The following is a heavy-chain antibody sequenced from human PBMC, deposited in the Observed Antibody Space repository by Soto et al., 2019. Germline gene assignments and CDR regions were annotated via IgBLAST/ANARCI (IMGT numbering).Heavy chain of an antibody. Sequence: GGSLRLSCAASGFTFSSYGMHWVRQAPGKGLEWVAVIWYDGSNKYYADSVKGRFTISRDNSKNTLYLQMNSLRAEDTAVYYCARGKLRFLEWPTGFDPWGQGTLVTVSS. J-gene: IGHJ5*02. V-gene: IGHV3-33*01. D-gene: IGHD3-3*01. CDR2: IWYDGSNK. CDR1: GFTFSSYG. CDR3: ARGKLRFLEWPTGFDP.